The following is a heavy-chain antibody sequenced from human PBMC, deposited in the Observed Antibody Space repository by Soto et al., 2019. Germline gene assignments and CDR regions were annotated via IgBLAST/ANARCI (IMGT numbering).Heavy chain of an antibody. CDR1: GGSSSASY. D-gene: IGHD6-13*01. CDR3: ASGYGSNFDY. CDR2: INHSGST. V-gene: IGHV4-34*01. Sequence: PTETLSHPYAVSGGSSSASYWSWIRQPPGKGLEWIGEINHSGSTNYNPSLKSRVTISVDTSKNQFSLKLSSVTAADTAVYYCASGYGSNFDYWGQGTLVTVS. J-gene: IGHJ4*02.